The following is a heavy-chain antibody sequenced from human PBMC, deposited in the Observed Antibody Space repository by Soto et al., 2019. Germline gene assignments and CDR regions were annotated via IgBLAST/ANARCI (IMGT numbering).Heavy chain of an antibody. CDR1: GYTFTSYG. CDR3: AVSSYSSGWTSLDY. V-gene: IGHV1-18*01. D-gene: IGHD6-19*01. J-gene: IGHJ4*02. Sequence: ASVKVSCKASGYTFTSYGISWVRQAPGQGLEWMGWISAYNGNTNYAQKLQGRVTMTTDTSTSTAYMELRSLRSDDTAVYYCAVSSYSSGWTSLDYWGQGTLVTVSS. CDR2: ISAYNGNT.